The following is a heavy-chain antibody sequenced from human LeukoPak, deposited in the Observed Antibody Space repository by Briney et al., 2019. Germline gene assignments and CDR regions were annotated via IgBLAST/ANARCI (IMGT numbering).Heavy chain of an antibody. CDR2: ISINGGST. CDR1: GSTFSSYA. CDR3: SSIIAAAY. V-gene: IGHV3-64D*06. J-gene: IGHJ4*02. Sequence: LSLSCSASGSTFSSYAMHWVRQAPGRGLEYVSAISINGGSTYYADSVKGRFTISRDNSKNTLYLQMSSLRAEDTAVYYCSSIIAAAYWGQGTLVTVSS. D-gene: IGHD6-13*01.